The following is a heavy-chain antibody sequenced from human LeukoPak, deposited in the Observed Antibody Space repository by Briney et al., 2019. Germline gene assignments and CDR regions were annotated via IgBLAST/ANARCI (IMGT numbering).Heavy chain of an antibody. J-gene: IGHJ4*02. CDR2: IYYSGST. V-gene: IGHV4-30-4*01. D-gene: IGHD6-13*01. CDR3: ARGGIAAADADY. CDR1: GGSISSGDYY. Sequence: SQTLSLTCTVSGGSISSGDYYWGWLRQPPGKGLEWIGYIYYSGSTYYNPSLKSRVTISVDTSKNQFSLKLSSVTAADTAVYYCARGGIAAADADYWGQGTLVTVSS.